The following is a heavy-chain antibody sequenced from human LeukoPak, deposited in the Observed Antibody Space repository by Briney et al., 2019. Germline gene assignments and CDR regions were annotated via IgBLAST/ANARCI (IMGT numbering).Heavy chain of an antibody. V-gene: IGHV1-2*02. Sequence: ASVTVSCTASGYTFTGYYMHWVRQAPGQGLEWMGWINPNIGATNSAQKFQGRVTMTRDTSITTAYMDLSRLRSDDTAVYYCARSRYSGGGFDYWGQGTLVTVSS. CDR1: GYTFTGYY. CDR3: ARSRYSGGGFDY. D-gene: IGHD1-26*01. J-gene: IGHJ4*02. CDR2: INPNIGAT.